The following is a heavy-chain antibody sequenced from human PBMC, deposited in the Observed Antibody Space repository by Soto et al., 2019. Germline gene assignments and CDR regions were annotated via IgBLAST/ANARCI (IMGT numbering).Heavy chain of an antibody. CDR1: GGSVISGDYH. CDR3: ARENFYGPGRVRGDFHYYGMDV. Sequence: KTSETLSLTCTVSGGSVISGDYHWSWIRQSPGKGLEWIGFIYYITYSSYNPSLRSRVSISVDTSKNQFSLNLKSVTAADTAVYYCARENFYGPGRVRGDFHYYGMDVWGQGTTVTVSS. J-gene: IGHJ6*02. D-gene: IGHD3-10*01. V-gene: IGHV4-30-4*01. CDR2: IYYITYS.